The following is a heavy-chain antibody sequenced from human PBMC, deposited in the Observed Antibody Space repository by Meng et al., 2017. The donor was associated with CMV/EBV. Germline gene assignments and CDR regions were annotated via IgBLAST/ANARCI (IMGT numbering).Heavy chain of an antibody. CDR1: GFTFSSYS. Sequence: GGSLRLSCAASGFTFSSYSMNWVRQAPGKGLEWVSSISSSSSYIYYADSVKGRFTISRDNAKNSLYLQMNSLRAEDTAVYYCARVRTTVTPLDAFDIWGQGTMVT. J-gene: IGHJ3*02. CDR2: ISSSSSYI. CDR3: ARVRTTVTPLDAFDI. V-gene: IGHV3-21*01. D-gene: IGHD4-17*01.